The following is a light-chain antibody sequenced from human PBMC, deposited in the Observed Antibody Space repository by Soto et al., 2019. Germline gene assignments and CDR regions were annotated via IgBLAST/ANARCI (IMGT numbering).Light chain of an antibody. V-gene: IGKV3-20*01. CDR1: QSVNNNY. Sequence: EIVLTQSPGTLSLSPGERATLSCRASQSVNNNYLAWYQQKPGQAPRLLIYGASSRATGIPDSFSGSGSGTDFTLTISRLEPEDFAGYYCQQYGSSQYTFGQGTKLDIK. CDR2: GAS. J-gene: IGKJ2*01. CDR3: QQYGSSQYT.